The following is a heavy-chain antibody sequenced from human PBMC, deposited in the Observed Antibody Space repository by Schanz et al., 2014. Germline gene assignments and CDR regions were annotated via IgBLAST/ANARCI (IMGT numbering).Heavy chain of an antibody. CDR3: ARKSLVSAHYDS. Sequence: VQLVESGGGVVQPGRSLRLSCAASGFMFSSYGMHWVRQAPGKGLEWVSGLSANGDSTFYSSSVKGRFTISRDISKNTLYLQMGSLRAEDVAVYYCARKSLVSAHYDSWGQGTLVTVSS. D-gene: IGHD2-21*01. J-gene: IGHJ4*02. CDR1: GFMFSSYG. V-gene: IGHV3-64*01. CDR2: LSANGDST.